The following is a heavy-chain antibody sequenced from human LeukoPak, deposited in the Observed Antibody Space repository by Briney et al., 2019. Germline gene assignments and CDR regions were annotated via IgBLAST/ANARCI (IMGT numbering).Heavy chain of an antibody. J-gene: IGHJ3*01. CDR3: ARQKCTSASCLTKNAFVV. CDR1: VSISSYF. D-gene: IGHD2-2*01. CDR2: IYTSGTT. V-gene: IGHV4-4*09. Sequence: SETLSLTCTVSVSISSYFCSWIRQPPGKGLEWIGYIYTSGTTNYNPSLKSRVTISVDTSKHQFSLDLSSVTAADSAVYYCARQKCTSASCLTKNAFVVWAQGKMVTVSS.